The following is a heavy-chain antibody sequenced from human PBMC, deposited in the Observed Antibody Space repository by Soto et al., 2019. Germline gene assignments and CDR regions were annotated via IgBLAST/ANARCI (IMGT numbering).Heavy chain of an antibody. CDR3: ASDSYDFWSGYARPDYGMDV. CDR2: TYYSGST. CDR1: GGSISSGGYY. V-gene: IGHV4-31*03. J-gene: IGHJ6*02. D-gene: IGHD3-3*01. Sequence: SETLSLTCTVSGGSISSGGYYWSWIRQHPGKGLEWIGYTYYSGSTYYNPSLNSRVTISVDTSKNQFSLKLSSVTAADTAVYYCASDSYDFWSGYARPDYGMDVWGQGTTVTVSS.